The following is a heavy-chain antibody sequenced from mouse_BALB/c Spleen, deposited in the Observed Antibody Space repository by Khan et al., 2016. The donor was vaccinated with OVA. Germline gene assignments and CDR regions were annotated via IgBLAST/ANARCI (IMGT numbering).Heavy chain of an antibody. CDR1: GYTFTTYW. CDR2: INPSTGYT. J-gene: IGHJ3*01. V-gene: IGHV1-7*01. Sequence: VQLQQSGAELAKPGASVKMSCTASGYTFTTYWMHWVKQRPGQGLEWIGYINPSTGYTEYNQNLKDKATLTADESSSTAYMQLNSLTSEDSAVYYCARRGLSGIFAYWGQGTLVTVSP. CDR3: ARRGLSGIFAY. D-gene: IGHD1-1*02.